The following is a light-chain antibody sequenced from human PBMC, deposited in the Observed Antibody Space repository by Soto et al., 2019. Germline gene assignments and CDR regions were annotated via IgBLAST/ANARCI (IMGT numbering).Light chain of an antibody. Sequence: HCALTQPVPASGSAAPSLTILRTGIRSDIGSYNYVSWYQQHPGKAPKLMIYDVSNRPSGISNRFSGSKSGNTASLTISGLQAEDEADYYCNSYTSSSTFVLGTGTKVTVL. J-gene: IGLJ1*01. CDR3: NSYTSSSTFV. V-gene: IGLV2-14*01. CDR2: DVS. CDR1: RSDIGSYNY.